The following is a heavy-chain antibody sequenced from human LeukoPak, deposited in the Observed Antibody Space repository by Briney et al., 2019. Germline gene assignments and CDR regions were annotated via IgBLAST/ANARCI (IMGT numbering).Heavy chain of an antibody. CDR2: IYYSGST. V-gene: IGHV4-38-2*02. Sequence: SETLSLTCTVSGYSISSGYYWGWIRQPPGKGLEWIGSIYYSGSTYYNPSLKSRVTISVDTSRNQFSLKLSSVTAADTAVYYCARDPLTEGYGYNWFDPWGQGTLVTVSS. J-gene: IGHJ5*02. CDR3: ARDPLTEGYGYNWFDP. CDR1: GYSISSGYY. D-gene: IGHD6-13*01.